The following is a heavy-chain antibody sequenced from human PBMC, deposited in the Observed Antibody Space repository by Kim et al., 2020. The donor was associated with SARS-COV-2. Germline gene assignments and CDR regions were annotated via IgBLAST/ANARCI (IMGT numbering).Heavy chain of an antibody. Sequence: TKYSQKYQGRVPITRDNSASTAYMELSSLRSEDTAVYYCARGDSWGWFDPWGQGTLVTVSS. CDR2: T. D-gene: IGHD6-13*01. CDR3: ARGDSWGWFDP. J-gene: IGHJ5*02. V-gene: IGHV1-3*01.